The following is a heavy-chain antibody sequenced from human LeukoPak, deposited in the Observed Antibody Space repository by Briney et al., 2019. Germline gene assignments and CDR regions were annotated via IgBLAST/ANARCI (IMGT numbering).Heavy chain of an antibody. Sequence: PSQTLSLTCTVSGGSISSGNYYWSWIRQPAGKGLEWIGRIYTSGSTNYNPSLKSRVTISVDTSKNQFSLKLSSVTAADTAVYYCARGNYYYYMDVWGKGTTVTVSS. CDR3: ARGNYYYYMDV. D-gene: IGHD2/OR15-2a*01. J-gene: IGHJ6*03. V-gene: IGHV4-61*02. CDR1: GGSISSGNYY. CDR2: IYTSGST.